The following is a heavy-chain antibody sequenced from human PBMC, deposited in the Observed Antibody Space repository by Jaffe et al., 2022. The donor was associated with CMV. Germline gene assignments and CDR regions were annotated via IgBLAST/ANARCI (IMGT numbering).Heavy chain of an antibody. CDR1: GFTFSSYG. CDR3: ANVLDYYYYGMDV. J-gene: IGHJ6*02. D-gene: IGHD3-3*02. Sequence: QVQLVESGGGVVQPGRSLRLSCAASGFTFSSYGMHWVRQAPGKGLEWVAVISYDGSNKYYADSVKGRFTISRDNSKNTLYLQMNSLRAEDTAVYYCANVLDYYYYGMDVWGQGTTVTVSS. V-gene: IGHV3-30*18. CDR2: ISYDGSNK.